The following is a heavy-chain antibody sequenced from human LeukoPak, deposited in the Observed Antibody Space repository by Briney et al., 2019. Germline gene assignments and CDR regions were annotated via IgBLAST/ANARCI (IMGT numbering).Heavy chain of an antibody. D-gene: IGHD3-3*01. CDR2: IYSGGST. J-gene: IGHJ5*02. V-gene: IGHV3-53*01. Sequence: GGSLRLSCAASGFTVSSNYVSWVRQAPGKGLEWVSVIYSGGSTYYADSVKGRFTISRDNSKYTLYLQMNSLRAEDTAVYYCARGAHYDFWSGYNNWFDPWGQGTLVTVSS. CDR1: GFTVSSNY. CDR3: ARGAHYDFWSGYNNWFDP.